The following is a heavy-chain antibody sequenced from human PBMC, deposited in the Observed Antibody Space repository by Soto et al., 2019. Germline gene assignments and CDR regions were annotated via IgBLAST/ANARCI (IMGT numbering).Heavy chain of an antibody. CDR2: TYYRSKWYN. V-gene: IGHV6-1*01. Sequence: PSQALSLTCAISGDSVSSNSAAWNWIRQSPSRGLEWLGRTYYRSKWYNDYAVSVKSRITINPDTSKNQFSLQLHSVTPEDTAVNSCARVNLESAAGTKWSPPSARGSPVPVSS. CDR3: ARVNLESAAGTKWSPP. D-gene: IGHD6-13*01. CDR1: GDSVSSNSAA. J-gene: IGHJ5*02.